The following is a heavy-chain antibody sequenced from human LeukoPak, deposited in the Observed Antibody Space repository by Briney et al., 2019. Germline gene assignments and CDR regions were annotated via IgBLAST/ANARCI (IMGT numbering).Heavy chain of an antibody. Sequence: SETLSLTCAVYGGSFSGYYWSWIRQPPGKGLEWIGEINHSGSTNYNPSLKSRVTISVDTSKNQFSLKLSSVTAADTAVYYCARLVIMVREVRRVEWFDPWGQGTLVTVSS. CDR1: GGSFSGYY. CDR2: INHSGST. V-gene: IGHV4-34*01. J-gene: IGHJ5*02. CDR3: ARLVIMVREVRRVEWFDP. D-gene: IGHD3-10*01.